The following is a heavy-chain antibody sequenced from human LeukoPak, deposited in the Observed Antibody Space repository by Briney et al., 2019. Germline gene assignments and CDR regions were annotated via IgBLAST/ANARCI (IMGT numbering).Heavy chain of an antibody. J-gene: IGHJ3*02. CDR3: ARGPITYDSSGYYYVYAFDI. CDR2: ISSVSTTI. CDR1: GFTFSTFS. Sequence: PGGSLRLSCAASGFTFSTFSMNWVRQAPGKGLEWVSYISSVSTTIYYADSVKGRFTISRDNAKNSVYLQMNSLRAEDTAVYYCARGPITYDSSGYYYVYAFDIWGQGTMVTVSS. V-gene: IGHV3-48*01. D-gene: IGHD3-22*01.